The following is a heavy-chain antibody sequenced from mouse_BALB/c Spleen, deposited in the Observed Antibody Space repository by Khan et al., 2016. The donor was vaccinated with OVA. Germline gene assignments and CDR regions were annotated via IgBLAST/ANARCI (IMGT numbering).Heavy chain of an antibody. CDR1: GYSITSDYA. CDR2: ISYSGNT. CDR3: ASELGRYYAMDY. Sequence: EVQLQESGPGLVKPSQSLSLTCTVTGYSITSDYAWNWIRQFPGNKLEWMGYISYSGNTTYNPSLKSRISITRDTSKNQFFLQLNSVTTEDTATXCCASELGRYYAMDYWGQGTSVTVSS. V-gene: IGHV3-2*02. D-gene: IGHD4-1*01. J-gene: IGHJ4*01.